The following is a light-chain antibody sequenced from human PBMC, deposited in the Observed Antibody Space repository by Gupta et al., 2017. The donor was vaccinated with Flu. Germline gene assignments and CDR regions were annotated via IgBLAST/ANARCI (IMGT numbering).Light chain of an antibody. V-gene: IGLV3-21*02. CDR3: QVWDSSSDRGV. Sequence: GQTARIACGGNNIASKAVHWYQQKPGQAPVLVVNDDSDRPSGIPERFSGSNSGNTATLSSSRVEAGDEAAYYCQVWDSSSDRGVFGGGTKLTVL. CDR1: NIASKA. CDR2: DDS. J-gene: IGLJ3*02.